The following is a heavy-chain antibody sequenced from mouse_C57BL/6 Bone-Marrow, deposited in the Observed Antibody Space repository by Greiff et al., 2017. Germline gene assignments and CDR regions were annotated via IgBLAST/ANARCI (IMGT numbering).Heavy chain of an antibody. CDR2: IYPGDGDT. CDR1: GYAFSSSW. V-gene: IGHV1-82*01. CDR3: ARDPYYSIYFDY. D-gene: IGHD2-5*01. J-gene: IGHJ2*01. Sequence: LQESGPELVKPGASVKISCKASGYAFSSSWMNWVKQRPGKGLEWIGRIYPGDGDTNYKGKFKGKATLTADKSSSTAYMQLSSLTSEYSAVYFCARDPYYSIYFDYWGQGTTLTVSS.